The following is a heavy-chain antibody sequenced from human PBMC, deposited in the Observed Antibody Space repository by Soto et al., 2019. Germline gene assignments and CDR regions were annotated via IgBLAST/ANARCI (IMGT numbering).Heavy chain of an antibody. V-gene: IGHV2-5*02. Sequence: QITLKESGPTLVKPTQTLTLTCTFSGFSLSTSGVGVGWIRQPPGKALEWLALIYWDDDKRYSPSLKSRLTSTKDTAKNQVVLTMTNKDPVETATYYCAHLGGWFDPWGQGTLVTVSS. J-gene: IGHJ5*02. D-gene: IGHD3-16*01. CDR1: GFSLSTSGVG. CDR2: IYWDDDK. CDR3: AHLGGWFDP.